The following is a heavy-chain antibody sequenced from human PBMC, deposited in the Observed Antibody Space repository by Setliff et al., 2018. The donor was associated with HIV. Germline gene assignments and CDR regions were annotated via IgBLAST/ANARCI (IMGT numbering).Heavy chain of an antibody. V-gene: IGHV5-51*01. D-gene: IGHD3-22*01. CDR1: GYSFTTYW. CDR3: ARDYDISGYPL. CDR2: IYPDDSDT. Sequence: GESLKISCKGSGYSFTTYWITWVRQMPGKGLEWMAMIYPDDSDTRYSPSFQGQVTLSVDKSINTAYLQWSSLKASDTAMYYCARDYDISGYPLWGQGTMVTVSS. J-gene: IGHJ3*01.